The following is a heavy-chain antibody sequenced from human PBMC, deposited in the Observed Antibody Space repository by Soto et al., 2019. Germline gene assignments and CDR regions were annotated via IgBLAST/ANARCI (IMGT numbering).Heavy chain of an antibody. CDR2: ISYDGSNK. J-gene: IGHJ4*02. CDR3: AAWFGAFDY. CDR1: GFTFSSYG. Sequence: QVQLVESGGGVVQPGRSLRLSCAASGFTFSSYGMHWVRQAPGKGLEWVAVISYDGSNKYYADSVKGRFTISRDNSKNPLYVQMDSLRAEDTAVYYCAAWFGAFDYWGQGTLVTVSS. D-gene: IGHD3-10*01. V-gene: IGHV3-30*03.